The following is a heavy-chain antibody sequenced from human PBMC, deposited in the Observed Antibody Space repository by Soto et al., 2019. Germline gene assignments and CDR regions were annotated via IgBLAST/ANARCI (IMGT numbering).Heavy chain of an antibody. J-gene: IGHJ5*02. CDR2: IGGPSTT. CDR3: ARVKYDISRWFDP. D-gene: IGHD3-9*01. V-gene: IGHV3-23*01. Sequence: PGGSLSLSCAASGFPFSTYAMSWVRQAPGKGLEWVSTIGGPSTTSYADSVKGRFTISRDNSKNTLFLQMNSLRAEDTAVYFCARVKYDISRWFDPWGQGTLVTVSS. CDR1: GFPFSTYA.